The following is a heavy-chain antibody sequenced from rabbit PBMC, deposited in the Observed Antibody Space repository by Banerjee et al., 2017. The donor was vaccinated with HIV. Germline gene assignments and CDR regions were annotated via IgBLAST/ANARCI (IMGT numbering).Heavy chain of an antibody. CDR1: GFSFSNNYV. J-gene: IGHJ4*01. CDR2: VYGGNSIS. D-gene: IGHD7-1*01. Sequence: QEQLEESGGDLVQPEGSLTLTCTASGFSFSNNYVMCWVRQAPGKGLEYIACVYGGNSISYYASWAKGRFTISTTSSTTVTLQMTSLTVADTATYFCARDSFDDGYIGYGAGLNLWGPGTLVTVS. V-gene: IGHV1S45*01. CDR3: ARDSFDDGYIGYGAGLNL.